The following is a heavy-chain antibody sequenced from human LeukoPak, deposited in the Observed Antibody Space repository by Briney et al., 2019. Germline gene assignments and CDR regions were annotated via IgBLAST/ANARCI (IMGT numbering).Heavy chain of an antibody. CDR2: IWYDGSNK. V-gene: IGHV3-33*01. CDR3: AREHINSGYFWRWFDY. Sequence: GRSLRLSCAASGFTFSSYGMHWVRQAPGKGLEGVAVIWYDGSNKYYADSVKGRFTISRDNSKNTLYLQMNSLRAEDTAVYYCAREHINSGYFWRWFDYWGQGTLVTVSS. J-gene: IGHJ4*02. CDR1: GFTFSSYG. D-gene: IGHD3-22*01.